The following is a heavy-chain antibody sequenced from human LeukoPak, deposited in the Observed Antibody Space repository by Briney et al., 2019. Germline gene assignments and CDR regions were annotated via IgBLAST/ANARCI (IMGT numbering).Heavy chain of an antibody. CDR1: GYTFTGYY. CDR3: ARDRRSNSGWSVGGPDY. CDR2: INPNSGGT. Sequence: ASVKVSCKASGYTFTGYYVHWVRQAPGQGLEWMGWINPNSGGTNYAQKFQGSVTMTRDTSISTAYMELRRLYSDDTAVYYCARDRRSNSGWSVGGPDYWGQGTLVTASS. J-gene: IGHJ4*02. D-gene: IGHD6-19*01. V-gene: IGHV1-2*02.